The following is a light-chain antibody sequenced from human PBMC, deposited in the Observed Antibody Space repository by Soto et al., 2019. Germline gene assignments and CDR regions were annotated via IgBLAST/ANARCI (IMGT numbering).Light chain of an antibody. Sequence: DIVMTQSPDSLAVSLGERATINCKSSQSILYSSNNKNYLAWYQQKPGQPPTLLIYWASTRESGVPDRFSGSGSGADFTLTISSLQAEDVAVYYCQQYFNTPYTFGQGTKLEIK. V-gene: IGKV4-1*01. J-gene: IGKJ2*01. CDR1: QSILYSSNNKNY. CDR3: QQYFNTPYT. CDR2: WAS.